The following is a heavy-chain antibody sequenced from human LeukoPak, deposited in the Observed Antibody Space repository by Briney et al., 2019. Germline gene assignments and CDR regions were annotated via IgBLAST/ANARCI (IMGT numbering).Heavy chain of an antibody. CDR3: ARVFGSGWSAEYFQH. V-gene: IGHV3-21*01. J-gene: IGHJ1*01. D-gene: IGHD6-19*01. CDR2: ISSSSSYI. CDR1: GFTFSSYS. Sequence: PGGSLRLSCAASGFTFSSYSMNWVRQAPGKGLEWVSSISSSSSYIYYADSVKGRFTISRDNAKNSLYLQMNSLRAEDTAVYYCARVFGSGWSAEYFQHWGQGTLVTVSS.